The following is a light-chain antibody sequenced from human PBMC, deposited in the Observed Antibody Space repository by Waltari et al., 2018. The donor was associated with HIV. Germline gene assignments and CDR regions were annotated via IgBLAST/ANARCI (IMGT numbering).Light chain of an antibody. J-gene: IGLJ3*02. CDR3: QSYDSSLSGSWV. CDR2: GNY. V-gene: IGLV1-40*01. CDR1: SSNIGAGYD. Sequence: QSVLTQPPSVSGAPGQRVTFPCTGSSSNIGAGYDVHWYQQLPGTAPKLLIFGNYNQPTRVPGRSSRSKSGTSATLAITGLQADDEADYYCQSYDSSLSGSWVFGGGTKLTVL.